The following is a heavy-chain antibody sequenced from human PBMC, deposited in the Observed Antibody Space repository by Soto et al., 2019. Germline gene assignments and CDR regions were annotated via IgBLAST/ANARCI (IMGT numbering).Heavy chain of an antibody. J-gene: IGHJ5*02. CDR1: GGSMNIYY. CDR3: ARYSPPKKTYDSHPGWFDP. D-gene: IGHD3-22*01. CDR2: VRDTGST. Sequence: QVQLQESGPGQVKPSETLSLTCTVSGGSMNIYYWTWIRQPPGKGLEWIGYVRDTGSTNYNHSLKSRVTISIDTSRNQFSLSLSSVTAADTAVYFCARYSPPKKTYDSHPGWFDPWGQGTLVAVSS. V-gene: IGHV4-59*01.